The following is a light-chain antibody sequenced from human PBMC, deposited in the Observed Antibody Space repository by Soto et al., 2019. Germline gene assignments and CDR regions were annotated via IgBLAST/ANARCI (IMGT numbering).Light chain of an antibody. Sequence: DIQMTQSPSTLSASVGDRVTITCRASQSISTWSAWYQQKPGKAPKLLIYKASNLEGGVPSRFSGSGSGTEFTITINSLQPDDFATYYCQQYNTYPLSFGGGTTVEIK. CDR2: KAS. J-gene: IGKJ4*01. CDR3: QQYNTYPLS. V-gene: IGKV1-5*03. CDR1: QSISTW.